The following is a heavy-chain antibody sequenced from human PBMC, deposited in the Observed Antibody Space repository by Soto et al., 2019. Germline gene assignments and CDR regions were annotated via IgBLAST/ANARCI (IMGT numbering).Heavy chain of an antibody. V-gene: IGHV4-31*03. CDR2: ISYTGST. CDR3: ATTGGYGTPGDY. D-gene: IGHD5-12*01. Sequence: QVHLQESGPGLVKPSQTLSLNCTVSGGSVGSGDYYWTWIRQRPGKGLEWIGYISYTGSTYYNPSLESRVSRSVDTSRTHFPLSLNSVAAADTAVYYCATTGGYGTPGDYWWQGTQTTVSS. CDR1: GGSVGSGDYY. J-gene: IGHJ4*02.